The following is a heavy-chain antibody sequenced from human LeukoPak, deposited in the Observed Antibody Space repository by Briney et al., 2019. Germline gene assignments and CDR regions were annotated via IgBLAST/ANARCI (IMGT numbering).Heavy chain of an antibody. D-gene: IGHD5-24*01. CDR3: AKDHQFEMATLYSCSMPV. Sequence: GGSVRLSCAACGFTLSIYGVHCVRHAPGEGLVGVVFIWYDGSNIYYADSVKGRFTISRDHYKNTLYLQMNSLSAEDRAVYFCAKDHQFEMATLYSCSMPVGGEGTTVTIP. J-gene: IGHJ6*03. CDR1: GFTLSIYG. CDR2: IWYDGSNI. V-gene: IGHV3-30*02.